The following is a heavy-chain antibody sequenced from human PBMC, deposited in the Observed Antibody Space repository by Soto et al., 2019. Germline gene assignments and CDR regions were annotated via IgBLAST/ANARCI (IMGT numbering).Heavy chain of an antibody. CDR2: IYHSGST. J-gene: IGHJ5*02. CDR3: AREYQPTNWLDP. V-gene: IGHV4-30-2*01. D-gene: IGHD2-2*01. CDR1: GGSISSGGYS. Sequence: PSETLSLTCAVSGGSISSGGYSWSWIRQPPGKGLEWIGYIYHSGSTYYNPSLKSRVTISVDRSKNQFSLKLSSVTAADTAVYYCAREYQPTNWLDPWGKGPLGTSPQ.